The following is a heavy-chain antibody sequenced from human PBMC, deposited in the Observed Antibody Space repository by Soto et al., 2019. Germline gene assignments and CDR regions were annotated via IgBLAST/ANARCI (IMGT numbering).Heavy chain of an antibody. Sequence: SETLSLTCTVSGGSISSYYWSWIRPPPGKGLEWIGYIYYSGSTNYNPSLKSRVTISVDTSKNQFSLKLSSVTAADTAVYYCAREGVSSSWYNYYGMDVWGQGTTVTVSS. CDR2: IYYSGST. D-gene: IGHD6-13*01. V-gene: IGHV4-59*01. CDR3: AREGVSSSWYNYYGMDV. J-gene: IGHJ6*02. CDR1: GGSISSYY.